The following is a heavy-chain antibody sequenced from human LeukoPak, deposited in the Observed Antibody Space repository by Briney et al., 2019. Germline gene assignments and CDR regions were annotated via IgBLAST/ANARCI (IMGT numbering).Heavy chain of an antibody. CDR3: ARNPSYNGSLRFLEWLLRAAFDI. D-gene: IGHD3-3*01. CDR2: IYYSGST. V-gene: IGHV4-39*01. Sequence: PSETLSLTCTVSGGSISSSSYYWGWIRQPPGRGLEWIGSIYYSGSTYYNPSLKSRVTISVDTSKNQFSLKLSSVTAADTAVYYCARNPSYNGSLRFLEWLLRAAFDIWGQGTMVTVSS. J-gene: IGHJ3*02. CDR1: GGSISSSSYY.